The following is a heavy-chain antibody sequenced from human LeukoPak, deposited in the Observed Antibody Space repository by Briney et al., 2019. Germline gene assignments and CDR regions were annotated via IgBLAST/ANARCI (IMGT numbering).Heavy chain of an antibody. CDR1: GYSFTSYW. D-gene: IGHD6-13*01. CDR2: IYPGDSDT. J-gene: IGHJ4*02. CDR3: ARHDIAAAGNLLLDY. Sequence: GESLKISCKGSGYSFTSYWIGWARQMPGKGLEWMGIIYPGDSDTRYSPSFQGQVTISADKSVSTAYLQWSSLKASDTAMYYCARHDIAAAGNLLLDYWGQGTLVTVSS. V-gene: IGHV5-51*01.